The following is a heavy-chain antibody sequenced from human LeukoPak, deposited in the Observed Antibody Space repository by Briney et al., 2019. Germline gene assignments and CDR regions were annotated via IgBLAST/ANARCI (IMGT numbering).Heavy chain of an antibody. CDR1: GFTFSSYG. CDR3: AKDFYGSGSYYTDY. J-gene: IGHJ4*02. CDR2: ISYDGSNK. V-gene: IGHV3-30*18. D-gene: IGHD3-10*01. Sequence: PGGSLRLSCAASGFTFSSYGMHWVRQAPGKGLEWVAVISYDGSNKYYADSVKGRFTISRDNSKNTLYLQMNSLRAEDTAVYYCAKDFYGSGSYYTDYWGQGTLVTVSS.